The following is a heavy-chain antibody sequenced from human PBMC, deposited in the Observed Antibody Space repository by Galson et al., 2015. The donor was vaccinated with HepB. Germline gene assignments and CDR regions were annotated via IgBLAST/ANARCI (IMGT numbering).Heavy chain of an antibody. J-gene: IGHJ3*02. CDR2: IWYDGSNK. Sequence: SLRLSCAASGFTFSSYGMHWVRQAPGKGLQWVAFIWYDGSNKQYADSVKGRFTISRDNSKNTLYLQMNSLRAEDTAVYYCARGKNFWEPTSFDIWGQGTMVTVSS. D-gene: IGHD3-3*01. CDR1: GFTFSSYG. CDR3: ARGKNFWEPTSFDI. V-gene: IGHV3-33*08.